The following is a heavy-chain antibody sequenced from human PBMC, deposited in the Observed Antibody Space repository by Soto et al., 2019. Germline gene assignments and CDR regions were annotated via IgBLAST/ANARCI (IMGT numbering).Heavy chain of an antibody. Sequence: PSETLSLTCAVSGGSISSGGYSRSWIRQPPGKGLEWIGYIYHSGSTYYNPSLKSRVTISVDRSKNQFSLKLSSVTAADTAVYYCARYIVVVPAAIKGGFDYWGQGTLVTVSS. D-gene: IGHD2-2*01. V-gene: IGHV4-30-2*01. CDR2: IYHSGST. CDR1: GGSISSGGYS. CDR3: ARYIVVVPAAIKGGFDY. J-gene: IGHJ4*02.